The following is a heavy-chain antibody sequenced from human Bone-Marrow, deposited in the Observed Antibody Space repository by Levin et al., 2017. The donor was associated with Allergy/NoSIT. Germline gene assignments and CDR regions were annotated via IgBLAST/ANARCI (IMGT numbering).Heavy chain of an antibody. D-gene: IGHD2/OR15-2a*01. CDR3: AKAMTFGTAGLYYYYYYYYAIDV. J-gene: IGHJ6*04. CDR2: ISGSGLTS. CDR1: GFTFSSYT. V-gene: IGHV3-23*01. Sequence: GGSLRLSCAASGFTFSSYTMSWVRQAPGKGLEWVSGISGSGLTSYYADSVKGRFTISRDNSKDTLHLQMKSLRAEDTARYFCAKAMTFGTAGLYYYYYYYYAIDVWGEGTTVTVSS.